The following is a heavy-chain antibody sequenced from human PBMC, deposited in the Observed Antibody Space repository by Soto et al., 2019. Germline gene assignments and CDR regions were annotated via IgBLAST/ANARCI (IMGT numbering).Heavy chain of an antibody. V-gene: IGHV4-38-2*01. D-gene: IGHD1-26*01. Sequence: NPSETLSLTCAVSGYSISSGYYWGWIRQTPGRGLEWIGSIYHGGSTYNNPSLKSRVTISVDTSKNHLSLKLSSVTAADTAVYYCARTYSGSYITLFHHWGQGTLVTVSS. CDR3: ARTYSGSYITLFHH. J-gene: IGHJ1*01. CDR2: IYHGGST. CDR1: GYSISSGYY.